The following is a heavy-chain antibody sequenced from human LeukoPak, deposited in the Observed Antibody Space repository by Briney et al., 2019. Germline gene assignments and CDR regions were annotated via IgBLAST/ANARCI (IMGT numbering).Heavy chain of an antibody. CDR3: ARDPTLWFRELLKASPEYYFDY. J-gene: IGHJ4*02. CDR1: GFTFSSYW. D-gene: IGHD3-10*01. V-gene: IGHV3-7*01. Sequence: GGSLRLSCAASGFTFSSYWMSWVRQAPGKGLEWVANIKQDGSEKYYVDSVKGRFTISRDNAKNSLYLQMNSLRAEDTAAYYCARDPTLWFRELLKASPEYYFDYWGQGTLVTVSS. CDR2: IKQDGSEK.